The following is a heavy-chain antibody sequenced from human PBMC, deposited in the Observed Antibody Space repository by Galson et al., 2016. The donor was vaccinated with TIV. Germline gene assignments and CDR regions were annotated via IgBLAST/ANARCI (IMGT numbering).Heavy chain of an antibody. D-gene: IGHD1-26*01. CDR1: GGTFGSYA. CDR2: IIPIFRTS. J-gene: IGHJ6*02. CDR3: VRGMGATTYYQYGMDV. Sequence: SVKVSCKASGGTFGSYAITWVRQAPGQGPEWMGGIIPIFRTSRYAQKFQGRVTITADEYMSTVDMELSSLRSEDTAVYYCVRGMGATTYYQYGMDVWGQGTTVTVSS. V-gene: IGHV1-69*13.